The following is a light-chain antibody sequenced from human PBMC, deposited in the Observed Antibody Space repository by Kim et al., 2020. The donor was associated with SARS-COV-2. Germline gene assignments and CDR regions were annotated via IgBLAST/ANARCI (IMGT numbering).Light chain of an antibody. CDR3: QQYGSSPPYT. CDR2: GAS. J-gene: IGKJ2*01. V-gene: IGKV3-20*01. CDR1: QSVGSSY. Sequence: SPGERATLSCRASQSVGSSYLAWYQQKPGQAPRLLIYGASSRATGIPDRFSGSESGTDFTLTISRLEPEDFAVYYCQQYGSSPPYTFGQGTKLEI.